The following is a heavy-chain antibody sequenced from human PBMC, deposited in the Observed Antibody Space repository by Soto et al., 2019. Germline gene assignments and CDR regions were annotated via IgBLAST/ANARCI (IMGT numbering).Heavy chain of an antibody. CDR2: IIPMFGTA. Sequence: QVQLVQSGAEVKKPESSVKVSCKAPGGTFSTYAISWVRXAPGQGLEWMGGIIPMFGTANYAQRFQDRVTITADESTNTVYMELSSLRSEDTAVYFCASGIQLWLRRINNGYSGWGQGTLVTVSS. J-gene: IGHJ4*02. V-gene: IGHV1-69*12. CDR3: ASGIQLWLRRINNGYSG. CDR1: GGTFSTYA. D-gene: IGHD5-18*01.